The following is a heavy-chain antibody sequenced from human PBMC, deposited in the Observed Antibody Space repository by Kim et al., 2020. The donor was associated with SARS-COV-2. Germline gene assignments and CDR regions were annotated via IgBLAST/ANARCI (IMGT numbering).Heavy chain of an antibody. Sequence: YAQKLQGRVTMTTDTSTSTAYMELRSLRSDDTAVYYCARDVVAGTNWFDPWGQGTLVTVSS. J-gene: IGHJ5*02. CDR3: ARDVVAGTNWFDP. D-gene: IGHD6-19*01. V-gene: IGHV1-18*01.